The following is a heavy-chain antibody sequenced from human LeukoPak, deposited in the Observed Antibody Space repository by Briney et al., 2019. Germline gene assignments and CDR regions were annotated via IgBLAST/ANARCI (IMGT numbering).Heavy chain of an antibody. V-gene: IGHV4-59*08. CDR2: IYYSGST. Sequence: SETLSLTCAVSGVSISSDYWSWVRQPPGKGLEWIGHIYYSGSTNYNPSLQRRVAMSVDTSKNQISMKLSSVTPADTAVYYCARLHSVEWLVHDAFDIWGQGTMVTVSS. CDR1: GVSISSDY. J-gene: IGHJ3*02. D-gene: IGHD6-19*01. CDR3: ARLHSVEWLVHDAFDI.